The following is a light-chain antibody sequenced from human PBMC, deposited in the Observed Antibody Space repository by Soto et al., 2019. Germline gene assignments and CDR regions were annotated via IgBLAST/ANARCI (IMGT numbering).Light chain of an antibody. V-gene: IGLV1-40*01. CDR1: SSNIGANYE. Sequence: QSVLTQPPSVSGAPGQRVTISCTGSSSNIGANYEVRWYRQLPGTAPKLLIYGNTNRPSGVPDRFSGSKSGTSASLAITGLQAEDEADYYCQSYDSSLSGYVFGTGTKVTVL. CDR3: QSYDSSLSGYV. J-gene: IGLJ1*01. CDR2: GNT.